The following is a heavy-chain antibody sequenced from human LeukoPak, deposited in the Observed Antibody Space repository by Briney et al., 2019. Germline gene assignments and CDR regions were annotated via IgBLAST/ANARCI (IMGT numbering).Heavy chain of an antibody. CDR3: ARGRVSSSTWYSTYYYYFYMDV. CDR2: IYYSGST. CDR1: GGSISSYY. J-gene: IGHJ6*03. V-gene: IGHV4-59*01. Sequence: SETLSLTCTVSGGSISSYYWSWIRQPPGKGLEWIGYIYYSGSTNYNPSLKSRVTISVDTSKNQFSLKLSSVTAADTAVYFCARGRVSSSTWYSTYYYYFYMDVWGKGTTVTVSS. D-gene: IGHD6-13*01.